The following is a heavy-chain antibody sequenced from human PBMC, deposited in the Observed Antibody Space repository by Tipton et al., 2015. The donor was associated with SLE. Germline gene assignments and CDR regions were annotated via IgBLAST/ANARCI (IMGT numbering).Heavy chain of an antibody. CDR1: GFTFSSYA. CDR3: ARDREYSGSYDY. V-gene: IGHV3-30*02. D-gene: IGHD1-26*01. Sequence: SLRLSCAASGFTFSSYAMSWVRQAPGKGLEWVAFIRYDGSNKYYADSVKGRFTISRDNSKNTLYLQMNSLRAEDTAVYYCARDREYSGSYDYWGQGTLVTVSS. J-gene: IGHJ4*02. CDR2: IRYDGSNK.